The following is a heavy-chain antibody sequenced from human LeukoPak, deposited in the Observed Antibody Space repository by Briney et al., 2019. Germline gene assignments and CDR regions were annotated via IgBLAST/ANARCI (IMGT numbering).Heavy chain of an antibody. Sequence: ASVRVSCKVSGYTFTSYDINWVRQATGQGLEWMGWMSPKSGNTGYAQKFQGRVTMTSYTSISTAYMELSSLGSEDTAVYYCARGHANYDTLAGYSIYAMDVWGQGITVTVSS. CDR2: MSPKSGNT. D-gene: IGHD3-9*01. CDR3: ARGHANYDTLAGYSIYAMDV. CDR1: GYTFTSYD. V-gene: IGHV1-8*01. J-gene: IGHJ6*02.